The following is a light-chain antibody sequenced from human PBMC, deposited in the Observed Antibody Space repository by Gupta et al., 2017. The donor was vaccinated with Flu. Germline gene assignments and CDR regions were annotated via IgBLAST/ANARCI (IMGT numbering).Light chain of an antibody. J-gene: IGKJ4*01. V-gene: IGKV3-11*01. CDR1: QSVKGA. Sequence: EVVLTQSPATLSLSPGERATHSCRASQSVKGALAWYQQKPGQAPRLLVYDASNRAAGIPVKFSGSGSGTDFTLTISNLEPEDFAVYYCQQRADWPLTFGGGTKVEIK. CDR2: DAS. CDR3: QQRADWPLT.